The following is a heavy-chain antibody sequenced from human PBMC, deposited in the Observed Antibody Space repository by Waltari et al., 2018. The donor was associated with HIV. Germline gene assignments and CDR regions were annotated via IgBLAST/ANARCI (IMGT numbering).Heavy chain of an antibody. Sequence: DVQLAPSGAEVTTAGESPTISCPRSGYTFVHYCIAWVRLRDGGGLACQRPGGGLELMGSIDPGDSDSRDSPSFQGQVTMSADKSKKTIYLGRNNLRPSDTAIYYCARVGGFGESGDSAFEKWGQGTMVTV. CDR2: IDPGDSDS. CDR1: GYTFVHYC. D-gene: IGHD3-10*01. J-gene: IGHJ3*02. CDR3: ARVGGFGESGDSAFEK. V-gene: IGHV5-51*01.